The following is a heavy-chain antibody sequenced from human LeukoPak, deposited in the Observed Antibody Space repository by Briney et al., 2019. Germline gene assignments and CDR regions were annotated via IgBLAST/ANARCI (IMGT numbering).Heavy chain of an antibody. V-gene: IGHV3-9*01. CDR2: ISWNSGSI. J-gene: IGHJ4*02. D-gene: IGHD6-19*01. CDR3: AKDKGSGWYGGFHDY. CDR1: GFTFDDYA. Sequence: AGGSLRLSCAASGFTFDDYAMHWVRQAPGKGLEWVSGISWNSGSIGYADSVKGRFTISRDNAKNSLYLQMNSLRAEDTALYYCAKDKGSGWYGGFHDYWGQGTLVTVSS.